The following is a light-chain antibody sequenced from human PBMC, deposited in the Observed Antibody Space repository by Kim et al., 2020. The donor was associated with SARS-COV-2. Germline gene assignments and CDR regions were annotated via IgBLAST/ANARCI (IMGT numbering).Light chain of an antibody. Sequence: QGVSISCAGSSSNSGAGYAVHWYQQLPGTAPKLLIFDNTKRPSGVPDRFSGSKSVTSASLAITGLQPEDEADYYCQSYDSSLTGYAFGTGTQLTVL. V-gene: IGLV1-40*01. CDR2: DNT. CDR1: SSNSGAGYA. J-gene: IGLJ1*01. CDR3: QSYDSSLTGYA.